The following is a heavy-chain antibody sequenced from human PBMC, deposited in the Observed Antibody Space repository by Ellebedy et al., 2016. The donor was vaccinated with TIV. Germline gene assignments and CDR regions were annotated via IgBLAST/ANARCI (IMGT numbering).Heavy chain of an antibody. CDR2: IYPGDSDT. CDR1: GYSFTSYW. J-gene: IGHJ4*02. Sequence: KVSXXGSGYSFTSYWIGWVRQMPGKGLEWMGIIYPGDSDTRYSPSFQGQVTISADKSISTAYLQWSSLKASDTAMYYCATEAAYYGSGGIGYWGQGTLVTVSS. V-gene: IGHV5-51*01. CDR3: ATEAAYYGSGGIGY. D-gene: IGHD3-10*01.